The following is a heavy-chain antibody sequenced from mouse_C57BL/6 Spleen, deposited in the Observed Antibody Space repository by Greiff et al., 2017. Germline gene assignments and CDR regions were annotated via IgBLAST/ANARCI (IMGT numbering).Heavy chain of an antibody. CDR3: AREGLLFYAMDY. CDR2: ISSGSSTI. J-gene: IGHJ4*01. V-gene: IGHV5-17*01. CDR1: GFTFSDYG. Sequence: EVKVVESGGGLVKPGGSLKLSCAASGFTFSDYGMHWVRQAPEKGLEWVAYISSGSSTIYYADTVKGRFTISRDNAKNTLFLQMTSLRSEDTAMYYCAREGLLFYAMDYWGQGTSVTVSS. D-gene: IGHD1-1*01.